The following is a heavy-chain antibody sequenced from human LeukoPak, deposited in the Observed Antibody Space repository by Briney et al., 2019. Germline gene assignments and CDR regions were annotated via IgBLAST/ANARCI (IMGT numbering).Heavy chain of an antibody. CDR2: VYYTGSR. V-gene: IGHV4-31*03. J-gene: IGHJ5*02. D-gene: IGHD5-24*01. CDR1: GGSMNSSDYY. CDR3: ARDLGGDGFNLRNWFDP. Sequence: SETLSLTCTVSGGSMNSSDYYWSWIRQHPGKGLEWIGYVYYTGSRYYNPSLKSRVTISMDTSKNQFSLKLSSLTAADTAVYYCARDLGGDGFNLRNWFDPWGRGTLVTVSS.